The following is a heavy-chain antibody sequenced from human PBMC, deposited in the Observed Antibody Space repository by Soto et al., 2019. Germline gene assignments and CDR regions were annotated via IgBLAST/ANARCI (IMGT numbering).Heavy chain of an antibody. J-gene: IGHJ4*02. CDR3: AKQHYDSGWASDY. D-gene: IGHD6-19*01. V-gene: IGHV3-30*18. CDR1: GFTFSSYG. Sequence: QVQLVESGGGVVQPGRSLRLSCAASGFTFSSYGMHWVRQAPGKGLEWVAVISYDGSNNYYADSVKGRFTISRDNSKNPLYLQRNSLRAADTAVYSCAKQHYDSGWASDYWGQGTLVTVSS. CDR2: ISYDGSNN.